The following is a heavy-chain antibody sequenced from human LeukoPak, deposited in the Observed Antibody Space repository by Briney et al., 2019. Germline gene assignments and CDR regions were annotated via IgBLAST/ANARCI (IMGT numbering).Heavy chain of an antibody. D-gene: IGHD3-22*01. CDR2: INPNSGGT. J-gene: IGHJ4*02. Sequence: ASVKVSCKASGYTFTGHYMHWVRQAPGQGLEWMGWINPNSGGTNYAQKFQGRVTMTRDTSISTAYMELSRLRSDDTAVYYCARGGTYYYDSSGYFDYWGQGTLVTVSS. V-gene: IGHV1-2*02. CDR1: GYTFTGHY. CDR3: ARGGTYYYDSSGYFDY.